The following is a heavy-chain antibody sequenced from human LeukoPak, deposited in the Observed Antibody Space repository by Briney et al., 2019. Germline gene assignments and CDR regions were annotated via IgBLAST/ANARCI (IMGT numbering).Heavy chain of an antibody. Sequence: GGSLRLSCAASGFTFSSYSMNWVRQAPGKGLEWVSSFSSSSSYIYYADSVKGRFTISRDNAKNSLYLQMNSLRAEDTAVYYCARVEYSGYESKFDYWGQGTLVTVSS. J-gene: IGHJ4*02. CDR1: GFTFSSYS. CDR2: FSSSSSYI. V-gene: IGHV3-21*01. D-gene: IGHD5-12*01. CDR3: ARVEYSGYESKFDY.